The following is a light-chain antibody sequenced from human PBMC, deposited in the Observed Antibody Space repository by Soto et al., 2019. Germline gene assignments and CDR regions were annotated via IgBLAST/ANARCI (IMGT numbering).Light chain of an antibody. V-gene: IGLV2-14*03. J-gene: IGLJ1*01. Sequence: QSALTQPASVSGSPGQSITISCTGIRSDVGGYNYVSWYQQHPGKAPKVMIYDVSNRPSGISNRFSGSKSDNTASLTISGLQAEDEAEYYCSSYTGSSTPYVFGTGTKVTVL. CDR2: DVS. CDR3: SSYTGSSTPYV. CDR1: RSDVGGYNY.